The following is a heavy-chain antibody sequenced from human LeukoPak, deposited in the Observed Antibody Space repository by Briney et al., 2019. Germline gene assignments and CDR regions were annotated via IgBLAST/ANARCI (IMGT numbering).Heavy chain of an antibody. Sequence: GGSLRLSCAASGFTFSSYAMSWVRQAPGKGLEWVSAISGSGGSTYYADSVKGRFTISRDNSKNTLYLQLNHLRAEDTAVYYCAKDDTTMAPQQGSYGLDVWGQGTTVTVSS. D-gene: IGHD5-18*01. CDR1: GFTFSSYA. CDR3: AKDDTTMAPQQGSYGLDV. CDR2: ISGSGGST. V-gene: IGHV3-23*01. J-gene: IGHJ6*02.